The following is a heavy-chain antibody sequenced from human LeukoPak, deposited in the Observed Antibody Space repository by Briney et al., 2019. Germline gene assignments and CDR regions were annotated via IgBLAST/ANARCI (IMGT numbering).Heavy chain of an antibody. CDR1: GSSISSSSYY. CDR2: IYYSGST. J-gene: IGHJ4*02. D-gene: IGHD6-13*01. CDR3: ARHPSALRQQLVPPVDY. Sequence: SETLSLTCTVSGSSISSSSYYWGWIRQPPGKGLEWIGSIYYSGSTYYNPSLKSRVTISVDTSKNQFSLKLSSVTAADTAVYYCARHPSALRQQLVPPVDYWGQGALVTVSS. V-gene: IGHV4-39*01.